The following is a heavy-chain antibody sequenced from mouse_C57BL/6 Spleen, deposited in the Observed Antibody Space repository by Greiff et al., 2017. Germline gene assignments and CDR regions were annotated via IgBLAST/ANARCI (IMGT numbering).Heavy chain of an antibody. Sequence: EVKLMESGPELVKPGASVKISCKASGYSFTDYNMNWVKQSNGKSLEWIGVINPNYGTTSYNQKFKGKATLTVDQSSSTAYMQLNSLTSEDSAVYYCASSHSSEYAMDYWGQGTSVTVSS. CDR1: GYSFTDYN. V-gene: IGHV1-39*01. J-gene: IGHJ4*01. CDR3: ASSHSSEYAMDY. CDR2: INPNYGTT. D-gene: IGHD3-2*02.